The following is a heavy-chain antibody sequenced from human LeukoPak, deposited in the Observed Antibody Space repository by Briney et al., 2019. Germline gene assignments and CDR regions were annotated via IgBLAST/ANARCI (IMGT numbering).Heavy chain of an antibody. J-gene: IGHJ4*02. D-gene: IGHD2-2*01. V-gene: IGHV3-48*04. CDR2: ISSSSSTI. Sequence: GGSLRLSCAASGFTFSSYSMNWVRQAPGEGLEWVSYISSSSSTIYYADSVKGRFTISRDNAKNSLYLQMNSLRAEDTAVYYCARGFVVVPAAMGYWGQGTLVTVSS. CDR3: ARGFVVVPAAMGY. CDR1: GFTFSSYS.